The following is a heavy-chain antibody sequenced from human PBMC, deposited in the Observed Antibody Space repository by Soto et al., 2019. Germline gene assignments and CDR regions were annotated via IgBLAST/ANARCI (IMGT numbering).Heavy chain of an antibody. CDR2: ISSSSSTI. D-gene: IGHD6-19*01. V-gene: IGHV3-48*02. Sequence: EVQLVESGGGLVQPGGSLRLSCAASGFTFSSYSMNWVRQAPGKGLEWVSYISSSSSTIYYADSVKGRFTISRDNAKDPLYLEMNRPRDEDKAGYYCAREAYSSGLNWFDPWGQGTLVTVFS. CDR3: AREAYSSGLNWFDP. J-gene: IGHJ5*02. CDR1: GFTFSSYS.